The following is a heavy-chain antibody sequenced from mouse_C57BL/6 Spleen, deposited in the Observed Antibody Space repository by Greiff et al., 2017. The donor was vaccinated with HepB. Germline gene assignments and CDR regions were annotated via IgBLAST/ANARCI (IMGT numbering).Heavy chain of an antibody. D-gene: IGHD2-4*01. CDR3: ANYDYDPYYAMDY. J-gene: IGHJ4*01. CDR1: GYAFSSSW. CDR2: IYPGDGDT. Sequence: VQLQESGPELVKPGASVKISCKASGYAFSSSWMNWVKQRPGKGLEWIGRIYPGDGDTNYNGKFKGKATLTADKSSSTAYMQLSSLTSEDSAVYFCANYDYDPYYAMDYWGQGTSVTVSS. V-gene: IGHV1-82*01.